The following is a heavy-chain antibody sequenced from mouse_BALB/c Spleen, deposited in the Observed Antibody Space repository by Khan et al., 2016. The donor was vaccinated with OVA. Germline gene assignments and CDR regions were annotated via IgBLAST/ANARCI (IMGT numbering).Heavy chain of an antibody. CDR2: INPSSDDT. CDR3: ARRIHRSRFDY. J-gene: IGHJ2*01. Sequence: QVQLQQSGAELVRPGFSVKLSCKASGYTFTSYWMHWFKQRPEQGLERIGEINPSSDDTNYSENFKNKATLTVDKSSSTAYMQLTSLTSDDSAVYYCARRIHRSRFDYWGQGTTLTVSS. D-gene: IGHD2-14*01. V-gene: IGHV1S81*02. CDR1: GYTFTSYW.